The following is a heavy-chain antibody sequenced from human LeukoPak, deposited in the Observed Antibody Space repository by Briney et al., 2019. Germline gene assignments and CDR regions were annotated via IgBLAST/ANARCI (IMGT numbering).Heavy chain of an antibody. D-gene: IGHD3-10*01. CDR1: GFTFDDYG. CDR2: INWNGGST. J-gene: IGHJ6*03. Sequence: GGSLRLSCAASGFTFDDYGMSWVRQAPGKGLEWVSGINWNGGSTGYADSVKGRFTISRDNAKNSLYLQMNSLRAEDTALYYCARAYYGSGSYILLYYYMDVWGKGTTVTVSS. V-gene: IGHV3-20*04. CDR3: ARAYYGSGSYILLYYYMDV.